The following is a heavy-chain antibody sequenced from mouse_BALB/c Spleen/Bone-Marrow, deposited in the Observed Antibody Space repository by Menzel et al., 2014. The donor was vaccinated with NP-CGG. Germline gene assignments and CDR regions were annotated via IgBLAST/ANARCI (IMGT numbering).Heavy chain of an antibody. CDR3: ARPPYYYGSSYDAMDY. CDR2: INPSTGYT. CDR1: GYTFTSYW. J-gene: IGHJ4*01. Sequence: YGAGLAKPASSLKMSCKASGYTFTSYWMHWVKQRPGQGLEWIGYINPSTGYTEYNQKFKDKATLTADKSSSTAYMQLSSLTSEDSAVYYCARPPYYYGSSYDAMDYWGQGTSVTVSA. V-gene: IGHV1-7*01. D-gene: IGHD1-1*01.